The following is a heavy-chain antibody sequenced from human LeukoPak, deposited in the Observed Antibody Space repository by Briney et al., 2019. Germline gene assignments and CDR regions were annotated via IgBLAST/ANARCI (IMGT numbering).Heavy chain of an antibody. CDR1: GGSISSGGYC. V-gene: IGHV4-31*03. D-gene: IGHD3-22*01. J-gene: IGHJ3*02. CDR2: IYYSGST. CDR3: ARGSEYYYDSSGYEDAFDI. Sequence: SQTLSLTCTVSGGSISSGGYCWSWIRQHPGKGLEWIGYIYYSGSTYYNPSLKSRVTISVDTSKNQFSLKLSSVTAADTAVYYCARGSEYYYDSSGYEDAFDIWGQGTMVTVSS.